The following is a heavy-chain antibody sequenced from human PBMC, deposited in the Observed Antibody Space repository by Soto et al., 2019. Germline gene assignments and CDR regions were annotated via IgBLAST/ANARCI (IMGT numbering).Heavy chain of an antibody. V-gene: IGHV4-31*03. D-gene: IGHD3-22*01. CDR1: GDSISSGGYY. CDR3: AREFDTSGWPSGMQHDRFDP. CDR2: IYYSGST. J-gene: IGHJ5*02. Sequence: SETLSLTCSVSGDSISSGGYYWSWIRQSPGKGLEWIGNIYYSGSTYYNPSLTSRLSMSVDTSKNQFSLQLGSVTAADTAVYYCAREFDTSGWPSGMQHDRFDPWGQGTLVTVSS.